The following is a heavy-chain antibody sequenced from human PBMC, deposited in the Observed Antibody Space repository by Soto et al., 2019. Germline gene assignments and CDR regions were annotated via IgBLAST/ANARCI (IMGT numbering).Heavy chain of an antibody. CDR3: AIHIVVVPAAPYYGMDV. CDR1: GGTFSSYA. J-gene: IGHJ6*02. V-gene: IGHV1-69*13. CDR2: IIPIFGTA. D-gene: IGHD2-2*01. Sequence: GASVKVSCKASGGTFSSYAISWVRQAPGQGLEWMGGIIPIFGTANYAQKFQGRVTITADESTSTAYMELSSLRSEDTAVYYCAIHIVVVPAAPYYGMDVWGQGTTVTVSS.